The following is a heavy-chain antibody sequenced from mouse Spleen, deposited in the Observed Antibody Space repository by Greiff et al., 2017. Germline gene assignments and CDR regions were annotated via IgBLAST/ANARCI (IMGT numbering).Heavy chain of an antibody. V-gene: IGHV5-16*01. J-gene: IGHJ1*03. CDR2: INYDGSST. CDR3: AREDSYGSSYGYFDV. CDR1: GFTFSDYY. Sequence: EVMLVESEGGLVQPGSSMKLSCTASGFTFSDYYMAWVRQVPEKGLEWVANINYDGSSTYYLDSLKSRFIISRDNAKNILYLQMSSLKSEDTATYYCAREDSYGSSYGYFDVWGTGTTVTVSS. D-gene: IGHD1-1*01.